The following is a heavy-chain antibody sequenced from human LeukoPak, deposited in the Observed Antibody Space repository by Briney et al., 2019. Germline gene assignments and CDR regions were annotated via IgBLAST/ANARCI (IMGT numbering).Heavy chain of an antibody. V-gene: IGHV4-38-2*02. D-gene: IGHD1-26*01. Sequence: PSETLSLTCTVSGYSISSGYYWGWIRQPPGEGLGWIGSIYHSGSTYYNPSLKSRVTITVDTSKNQFSLKLSSVTAADTAVYYCARRVVGAYGLDYWGQGTLVTVSS. CDR1: GYSISSGYY. J-gene: IGHJ4*02. CDR3: ARRVVGAYGLDY. CDR2: IYHSGST.